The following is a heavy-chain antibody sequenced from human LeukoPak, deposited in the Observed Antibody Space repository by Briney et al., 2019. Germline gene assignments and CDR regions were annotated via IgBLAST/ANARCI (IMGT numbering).Heavy chain of an antibody. CDR2: IYYSGST. CDR1: GGSISSYY. D-gene: IGHD3-16*01. V-gene: IGHV4-59*01. Sequence: PSETLSLTCTVSGGSISSYYWSWIRQPPGKGLEWIGYIYYSGSTNYNPSLKSRVTISVDTSKNQFSLKLSSVTAADTAVYYCATYGGARRALDIWGQGTMVTVSS. J-gene: IGHJ3*02. CDR3: ATYGGARRALDI.